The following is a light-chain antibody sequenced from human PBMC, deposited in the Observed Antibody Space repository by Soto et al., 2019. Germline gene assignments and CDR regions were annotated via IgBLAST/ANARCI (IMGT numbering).Light chain of an antibody. CDR3: QQYNNWWT. Sequence: EIVMTQSPATLSVSPGERATLSCRASQSVSSNLAGYQQKPGQAPRLLISGASTRATGIPARFSGSGSGTEFTLTISSLQSEDFAVYCCQQYNNWWTFGQGTKVEIK. J-gene: IGKJ1*01. V-gene: IGKV3-15*01. CDR2: GAS. CDR1: QSVSSN.